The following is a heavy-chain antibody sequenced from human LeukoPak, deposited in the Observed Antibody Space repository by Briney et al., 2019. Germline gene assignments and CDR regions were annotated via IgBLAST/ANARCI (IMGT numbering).Heavy chain of an antibody. J-gene: IGHJ4*02. CDR1: GFTFSDYY. D-gene: IGHD1-1*01. CDR3: ARDTGVLAEMSTEGH. V-gene: IGHV3-11*01. Sequence: PGGALRLSCTTSGFTFSDYYMSWIRQAPGKGLEWVAYISNLGYTIYYADSVKGRFTVSRDSAKNSLYLQMNSLRAEDTAVYYCARDTGVLAEMSTEGHWGQGTLVTVSS. CDR2: ISNLGYTI.